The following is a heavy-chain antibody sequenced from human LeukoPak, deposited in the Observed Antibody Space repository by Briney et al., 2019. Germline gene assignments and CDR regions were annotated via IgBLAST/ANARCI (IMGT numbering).Heavy chain of an antibody. CDR3: ARDTGSFDY. D-gene: IGHD1-1*01. Sequence: GASVTVSLKSSGCTFSIYAISWVRQAPGQGLEWMGEINPIFGTANYAQKFQGKVTIPTDESTSTAYMELSSLRSEDTAVYYCARDTGSFDYWGQRTLVTVSS. V-gene: IGHV1-69*05. CDR2: INPIFGTA. J-gene: IGHJ4*02. CDR1: GCTFSIYA.